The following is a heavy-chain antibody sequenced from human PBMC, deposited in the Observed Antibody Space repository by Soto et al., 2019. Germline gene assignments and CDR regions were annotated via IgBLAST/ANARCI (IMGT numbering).Heavy chain of an antibody. J-gene: IGHJ3*01. CDR3: AKGNWNGEDAFDL. V-gene: IGHV3-23*01. D-gene: IGHD1-1*01. CDR1: GFTFSSYA. Sequence: EVQLLESGGGLVQPGGSLRLSCAASGFTFSSYAMSWVRQAPGKGLEWVSAISGGGGSTYYADSVKGRFTISRDNSKNTLYLQMNSLRAEDTAVYYCAKGNWNGEDAFDLWGQGTMVTVSS. CDR2: ISGGGGST.